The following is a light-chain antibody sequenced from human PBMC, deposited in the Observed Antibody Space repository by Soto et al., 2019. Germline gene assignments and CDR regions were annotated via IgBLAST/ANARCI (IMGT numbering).Light chain of an antibody. CDR2: EVN. CDR3: SSYAGSDIFV. J-gene: IGLJ2*01. V-gene: IGLV2-8*01. Sequence: QSALTQPPSASGSPGQSLTISCTGTSSDVGGYNYVFWYQQHPGKAPKLMIYEVNKRPSGVPDRFSGSESGNTASLTVSGLQAEDEADYYCSSYAGSDIFVFGGGTKLTVL. CDR1: SSDVGGYNY.